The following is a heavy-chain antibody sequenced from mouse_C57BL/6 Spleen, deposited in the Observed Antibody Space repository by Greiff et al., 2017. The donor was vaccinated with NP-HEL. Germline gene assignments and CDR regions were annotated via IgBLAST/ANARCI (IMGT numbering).Heavy chain of an antibody. Sequence: VQLQQSGPELVKPGASVKISCKASGYAFSSSWMNWVKQRPGKGLEWIGRIYPGDGDTNYNGKFKGKATLTADNSSSTAYMHLRSLTSEDSAFYFGARGDSRGHFDYWGQGTTLTVAS. J-gene: IGHJ2*01. CDR1: GYAFSSSW. CDR3: ARGDSRGHFDY. V-gene: IGHV1-82*01. CDR2: IYPGDGDT.